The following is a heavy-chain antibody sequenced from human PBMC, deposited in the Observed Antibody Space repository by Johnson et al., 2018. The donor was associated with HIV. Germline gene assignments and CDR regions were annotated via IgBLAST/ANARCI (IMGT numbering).Heavy chain of an antibody. CDR3: ATGSVVVVAADGLLQLHYAFDI. V-gene: IGHV3-53*01. D-gene: IGHD2-15*01. Sequence: VQLVESGGGLIQPGGSLRLSCAASGFTVSSTHMSWVRQAPGKGLEWVSVIYSGGPTYHADSVKGRFTISRDNSKNTLYVQMTSLRAEDPAVYYCATGSVVVVAADGLLQLHYAFDIWGQGTMVTVSS. CDR2: IYSGGPT. J-gene: IGHJ3*02. CDR1: GFTVSSTH.